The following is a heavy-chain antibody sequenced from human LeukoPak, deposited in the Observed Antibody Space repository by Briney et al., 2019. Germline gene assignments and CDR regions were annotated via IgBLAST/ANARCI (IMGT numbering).Heavy chain of an antibody. CDR1: GFTLSDYY. CDR3: ARDGSGSPDY. CDR2: ISSSSSYT. D-gene: IGHD3-10*01. V-gene: IGHV3-11*06. J-gene: IGHJ4*02. Sequence: GGSLRLSCAASGFTLSDYYMSWISQAPGKGLEWVSYISSSSSYTNYADSVKGRFTISRDNAKNSLYLQMDSLRAEDTAVYYCARDGSGSPDYWGQGTLVTVSS.